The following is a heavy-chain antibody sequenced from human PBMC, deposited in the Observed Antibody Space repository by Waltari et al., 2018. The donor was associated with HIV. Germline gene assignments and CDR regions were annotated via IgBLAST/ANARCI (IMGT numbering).Heavy chain of an antibody. J-gene: IGHJ4*02. CDR1: GFTVSSNY. V-gene: IGHV3-53*02. CDR2: IYSGGST. Sequence: DVQLVETGGGLIQPGGSLRLSCAASGFTVSSNYMSWVRQAPGKGLEFVSVIYSGGSTYYADSVRGRFTIARDNSKNTLYLQMNSLTAEDTAVYYCARGVEGYCTSTSCYLLYWGQGTLVAVSS. D-gene: IGHD2-2*01. CDR3: ARGVEGYCTSTSCYLLY.